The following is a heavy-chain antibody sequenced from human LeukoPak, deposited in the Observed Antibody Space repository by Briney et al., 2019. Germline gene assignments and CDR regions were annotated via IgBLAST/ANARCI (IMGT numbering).Heavy chain of an antibody. CDR3: ARDVGEYCSSTNCYASDY. Sequence: ASVKVSCKASGYTFTGYYMHWVRQAPGQGLEWMGWINPNRGGTNYAQKFQGRVTMTRDTSISTAYMELSRLRSDDTAVYYCARDVGEYCSSTNCYASDYWGQGTLVTVSS. J-gene: IGHJ4*02. D-gene: IGHD2-2*01. CDR2: INPNRGGT. V-gene: IGHV1-2*02. CDR1: GYTFTGYY.